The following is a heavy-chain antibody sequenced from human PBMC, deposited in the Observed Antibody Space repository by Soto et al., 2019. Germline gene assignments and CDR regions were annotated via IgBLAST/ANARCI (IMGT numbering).Heavy chain of an antibody. V-gene: IGHV3-21*01. CDR3: ARDYYDSSGYLAFLDY. CDR2: ISSSSSYI. D-gene: IGHD3-22*01. J-gene: IGHJ4*02. CDR1: GFTFSSYS. Sequence: GGSLRLSCAASGFTFSSYSMNWVRQAPGKGLEWVSSISSSSSYIYYADSVRGRFTISRDNAKNSLYLQMNSLRAEDTAVYYCARDYYDSSGYLAFLDYWGQGTLVTVSS.